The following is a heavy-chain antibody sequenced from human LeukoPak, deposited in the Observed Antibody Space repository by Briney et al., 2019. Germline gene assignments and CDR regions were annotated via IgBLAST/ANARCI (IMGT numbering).Heavy chain of an antibody. CDR2: INSDGGST. CDR1: GFPFSSYW. J-gene: IGHJ6*02. D-gene: IGHD5-12*01. Sequence: GGSLRLSCAASGFPFSSYWMHWVRQAPGKGLVWVSRINSDGGSTTYADSVKGRFTISRDNAKNTLYLQMNSLRAEDTAVYYCARESEWLRYYYYYYGMDVWGQGTTVTVSS. V-gene: IGHV3-74*01. CDR3: ARESEWLRYYYYYYGMDV.